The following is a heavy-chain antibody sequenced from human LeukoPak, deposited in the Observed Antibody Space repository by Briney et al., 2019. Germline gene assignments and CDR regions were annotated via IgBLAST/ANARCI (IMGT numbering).Heavy chain of an antibody. Sequence: GGSLRLSCAASGFTFSSYGMHWVRQAPGKGLEWVAVISYDGSNKYYADSVKGRFTISRDNSKNTLYLQMNSLRAEDTAVYYCARGASRGPPQQHPVGYWGQGTLVTVSS. J-gene: IGHJ4*02. CDR2: ISYDGSNK. CDR1: GFTFSSYG. CDR3: ARGASRGPPQQHPVGY. D-gene: IGHD6-13*01. V-gene: IGHV3-30*03.